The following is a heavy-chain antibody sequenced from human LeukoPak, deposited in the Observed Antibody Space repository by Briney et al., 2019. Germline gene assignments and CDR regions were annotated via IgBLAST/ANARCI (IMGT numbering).Heavy chain of an antibody. V-gene: IGHV4-34*01. CDR1: GGSFSGYY. D-gene: IGHD4-11*01. Sequence: PSETLSLTCAVYGGSFSGYYWSWIRQPPGKGLEWIGEINHSGSTNYNPSLKSRVTISVDTSKNQFSLKLSSVTAADTAVYYCARGQRSNYGLYRYWGQGTLVTVSS. J-gene: IGHJ4*02. CDR3: ARGQRSNYGLYRY. CDR2: INHSGST.